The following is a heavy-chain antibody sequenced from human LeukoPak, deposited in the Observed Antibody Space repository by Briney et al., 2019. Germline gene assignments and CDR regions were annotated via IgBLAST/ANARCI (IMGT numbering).Heavy chain of an antibody. CDR3: ARWGRGSGSFNWFDP. D-gene: IGHD3-10*01. Sequence: SETLSLTCAVSGGSISDYYWSWIRQPPGKGLELIGCIHYTGNTNYNPSLKSRITISVDTSKNQFSLKVTSMTAADTAIYYCARWGRGSGSFNWFDPWGRGTLVTVSS. V-gene: IGHV4-59*13. CDR2: IHYTGNT. J-gene: IGHJ5*02. CDR1: GGSISDYY.